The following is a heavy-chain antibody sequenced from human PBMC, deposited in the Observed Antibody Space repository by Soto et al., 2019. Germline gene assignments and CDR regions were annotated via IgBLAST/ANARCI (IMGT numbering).Heavy chain of an antibody. CDR3: ARDAYSITGTTILDY. J-gene: IGHJ4*02. D-gene: IGHD1-20*01. V-gene: IGHV1-18*04. Sequence: GASVKVSCKASGYTFTSYGISWVRQAPGQGLEWMGWISAYNGNTNYAQKLQGRVTMTTDTSTSTAYMELRSLRSDDTAVYYCARDAYSITGTTILDYWGQGTLVTVSS. CDR1: GYTFTSYG. CDR2: ISAYNGNT.